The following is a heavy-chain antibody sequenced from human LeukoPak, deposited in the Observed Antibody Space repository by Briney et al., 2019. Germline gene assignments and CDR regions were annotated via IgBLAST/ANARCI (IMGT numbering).Heavy chain of an antibody. V-gene: IGHV3-23*01. D-gene: IGHD5-24*01. Sequence: GGSLRLSCAVSGFGVHTFAMSWVRQAPGKGLEWLASITKYDGRLYYADSVRGRFTISRDTSQNELYLQMNSLRADDSAIYYCAKDHSADGWPTFEYWGRGTLVTVSS. CDR1: GFGVHTFA. J-gene: IGHJ4*02. CDR2: ITKYDGRL. CDR3: AKDHSADGWPTFEY.